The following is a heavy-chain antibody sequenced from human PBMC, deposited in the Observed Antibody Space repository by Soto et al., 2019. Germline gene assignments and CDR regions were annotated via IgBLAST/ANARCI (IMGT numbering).Heavy chain of an antibody. V-gene: IGHV5-10-1*01. Sequence: GESLKISCQGSGYSFPSYWISWVRQMPGKGLQWMGRIDPSDSYINYSPSFEGHVNISIDKSINTAYLQWSSLKASDTAIYYCARHGQLALFDQWGQGTLVTVSS. CDR3: ARHGQLALFDQ. J-gene: IGHJ5*02. CDR2: IDPSDSYI. CDR1: GYSFPSYW. D-gene: IGHD6-6*01.